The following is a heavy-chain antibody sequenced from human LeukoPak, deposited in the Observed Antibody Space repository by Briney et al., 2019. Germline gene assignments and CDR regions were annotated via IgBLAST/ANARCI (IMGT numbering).Heavy chain of an antibody. CDR3: ARLDSALNYYDSSGHHFDY. D-gene: IGHD3-22*01. V-gene: IGHV5-51*01. Sequence: GESLKISCQGSGYSFTSYWIGWVRQMPGKGLEWMGIIYPGDSDTRYSPSFQGQVTISADKSISTAYLQWSSLKASDTAMYYCARLDSALNYYDSSGHHFDYWGQGTLVTVSS. J-gene: IGHJ4*02. CDR2: IYPGDSDT. CDR1: GYSFTSYW.